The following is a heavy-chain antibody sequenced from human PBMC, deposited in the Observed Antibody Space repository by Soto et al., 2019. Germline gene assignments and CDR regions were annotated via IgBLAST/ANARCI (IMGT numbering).Heavy chain of an antibody. CDR3: ARDIVVSNWFDA. J-gene: IGHJ5*02. D-gene: IGHD2-15*01. CDR2: IYYSGST. Sequence: SQTLSLTCTVSGGSISSGAYYWSWIRQPPWKGLEWIGYIYYSGSTYYNPSLKSRVTISVDTSKNQVSLKLSSVTAADTAVYYWARDIVVSNWFDAWGQGXLVNVYS. CDR1: GGSISSGAYY. V-gene: IGHV4-30-4*01.